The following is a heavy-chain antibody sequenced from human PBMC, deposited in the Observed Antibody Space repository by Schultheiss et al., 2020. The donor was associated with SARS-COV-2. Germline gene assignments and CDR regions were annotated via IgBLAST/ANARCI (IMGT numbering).Heavy chain of an antibody. CDR3: ARDRESYCGGDCYYPSY. V-gene: IGHV3-30*03. J-gene: IGHJ4*02. D-gene: IGHD2-21*01. CDR1: GFTFSSYG. CDR2: ISYDGSNK. Sequence: GGSRLSCAASGFTFSSYGMHWVRQAPGKGLEWVAVISYDGSNKYYADSVKGRFTISRDNSKNTLYLQMNSLRAEDTAVYYCARDRESYCGGDCYYPSYWGQGTLVTVSS.